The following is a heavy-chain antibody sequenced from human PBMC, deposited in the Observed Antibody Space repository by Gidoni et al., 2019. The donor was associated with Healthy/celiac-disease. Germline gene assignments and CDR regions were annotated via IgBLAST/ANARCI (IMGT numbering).Heavy chain of an antibody. D-gene: IGHD4-17*01. CDR3: ARDGGGEVTRLDY. V-gene: IGHV4-31*03. Sequence: QVQLQESGPGLVKPSQTLSLTCTVSGCSISSGGYYWSWIRQHPGKGLEWNGYLYYSGRTYYNPSRKSRVTKSVDTSKNQFSRKLSSVTAADTAGYYCARDGGGEVTRLDYWGQGTLVTVSS. J-gene: IGHJ4*02. CDR1: GCSISSGGYY. CDR2: LYYSGRT.